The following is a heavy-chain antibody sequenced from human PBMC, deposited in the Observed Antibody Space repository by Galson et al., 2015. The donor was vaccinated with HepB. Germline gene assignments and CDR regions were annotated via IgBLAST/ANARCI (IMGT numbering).Heavy chain of an antibody. CDR1: GITLGPSS. CDR2: ISGGSGSRI. V-gene: IGHV3-48*02. D-gene: IGHD6-19*01. J-gene: IGHJ3*02. CDR3: AKFQWLAHTVAFDI. Sequence: SLRLSCAASGITLGPSSMNWVRQAPGKGLEWVSYISGGSGSRIFYAESVKGRFTISRDNAKNSLYLQMNNLRDDDTAMYYCAKFQWLAHTVAFDIWGQGTMVTVSS.